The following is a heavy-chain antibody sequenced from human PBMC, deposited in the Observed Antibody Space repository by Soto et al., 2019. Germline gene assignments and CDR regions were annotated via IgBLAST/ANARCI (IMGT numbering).Heavy chain of an antibody. CDR1: GFTFSNAW. J-gene: IGHJ6*03. CDR3: TTLFGFVGGYYYYMDV. CDR2: IKSKTDGGTT. Sequence: GGSLRLSCAASGFTFSNAWMSWVRQAPGKGLEWVGRIKSKTDGGTTDYAAPVKGRFTISRDDSKNTLYLQMNSLKTEDTAVYYCTTLFGFVGGYYYYMDVWGKGTTVTVSS. D-gene: IGHD3-16*01. V-gene: IGHV3-15*01.